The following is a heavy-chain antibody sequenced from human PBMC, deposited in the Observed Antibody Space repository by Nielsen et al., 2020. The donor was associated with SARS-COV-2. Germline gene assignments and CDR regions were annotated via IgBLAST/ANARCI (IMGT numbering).Heavy chain of an antibody. Sequence: GSLRLSCTVSGGSISSSSYYWGWIRQPPGKGLEWIGSIYYSGSTYYNPSLKSRVTISVDTSKNQFSLKLSSVTAADTAVYYCARGGGCSSTSCLNMDVWGKGTTVTVSS. CDR1: GGSISSSSYY. D-gene: IGHD2-2*01. V-gene: IGHV4-39*01. J-gene: IGHJ6*03. CDR3: ARGGGCSSTSCLNMDV. CDR2: IYYSGST.